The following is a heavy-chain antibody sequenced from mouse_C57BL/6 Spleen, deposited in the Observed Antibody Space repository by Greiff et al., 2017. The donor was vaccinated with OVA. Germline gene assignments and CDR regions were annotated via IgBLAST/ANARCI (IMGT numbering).Heavy chain of an antibody. V-gene: IGHV5-16*01. D-gene: IGHD2-5*01. CDR2: INYDGSST. Sequence: EVNVVESEGGLVQPGSSMKLSCTASGFTFSDYYMAWVRQVPEKGLEWVANINYDGSSTYYLDSLKSRFIISRDNAKNILYLQMSSLKSGDTATYYCARDRGIYSNYGYFDVWGTGTTVTVSS. CDR1: GFTFSDYY. CDR3: ARDRGIYSNYGYFDV. J-gene: IGHJ1*03.